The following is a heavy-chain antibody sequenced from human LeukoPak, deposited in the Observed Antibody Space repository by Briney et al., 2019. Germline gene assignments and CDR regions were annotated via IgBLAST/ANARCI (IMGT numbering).Heavy chain of an antibody. CDR1: GGSFSGYY. D-gene: IGHD3-10*01. Sequence: SETLSLTCAVYGGSFSGYYWSWIRQPPGKGLEWIGEINHSGSTNYNPSLKSRVTISVDTSKNQFSLKLSSATAADTAVYYCARAGVVPAARLYGSGSYFPYWGQGTLVTVSS. CDR3: ARAGVVPAARLYGSGSYFPY. J-gene: IGHJ4*02. CDR2: INHSGST. V-gene: IGHV4-34*01.